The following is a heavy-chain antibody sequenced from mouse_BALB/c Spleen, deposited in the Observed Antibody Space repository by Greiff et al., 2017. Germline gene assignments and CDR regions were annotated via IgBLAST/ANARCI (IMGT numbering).Heavy chain of an antibody. Sequence: QVQLKESGPGLVQPSQSLSITCTVSGFSLTSYGVHWVRQSPGKGLEWLGVIWSGGSTDYNAAFISRLSISKDNSKSQVFFKMNSLQANDTAIYYCARNYYGSSYLLGYWGQGTSVTVSS. CDR3: ARNYYGSSYLLGY. CDR1: GFSLTSYG. J-gene: IGHJ4*01. D-gene: IGHD1-1*01. V-gene: IGHV2-2*02. CDR2: IWSGGST.